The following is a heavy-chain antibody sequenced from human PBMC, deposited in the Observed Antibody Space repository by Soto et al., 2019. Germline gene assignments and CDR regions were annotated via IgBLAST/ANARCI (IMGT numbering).Heavy chain of an antibody. V-gene: IGHV5-10-1*01. CDR1: GYSFSSYW. CDR2: IDRGDSYT. CDR3: ARHREGNYDFGSGSEVEAYYGMDV. J-gene: IGHJ6*02. Sequence: PGDSLKISCKGSGYSFSSYWISRVRQMPGKGLEWRGGIDRGDSYTNYSPSFQGHVTTPAYKSLSTAYLQWRSPKASDTAMDYCARHREGNYDFGSGSEVEAYYGMDVWGQGTTVTVSS. D-gene: IGHD3-3*01.